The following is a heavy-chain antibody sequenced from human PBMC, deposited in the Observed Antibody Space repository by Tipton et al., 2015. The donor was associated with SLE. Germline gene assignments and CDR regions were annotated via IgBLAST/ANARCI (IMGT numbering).Heavy chain of an antibody. Sequence: TLSLTCAVYGGSFSGHTWTWVRQPPGQGLEWIGDINHSGGTNYNPSLKSRVTISVDTSRSQFSLTLTSVTAADTAVYFCAKLDPYSGSPLDSWGQGTLVTVSS. CDR1: GGSFSGHT. CDR3: AKLDPYSGSPLDS. J-gene: IGHJ4*02. CDR2: INHSGGT. V-gene: IGHV4-34*01. D-gene: IGHD1-26*01.